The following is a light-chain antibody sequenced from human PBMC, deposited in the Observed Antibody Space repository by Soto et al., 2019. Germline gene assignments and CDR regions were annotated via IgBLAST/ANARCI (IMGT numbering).Light chain of an antibody. CDR1: QSVSSN. J-gene: IGKJ5*01. Sequence: EIVMTQSPATLSVSPGERATLSCRASQSVSSNLAWYQQKPGQAPRLLIYGASSRATGIPVRFSGSGSGTEFTLTISSLQSEDSGVYYCQQRSNWPPITFGQGTRLEIK. V-gene: IGKV3-15*01. CDR3: QQRSNWPPIT. CDR2: GAS.